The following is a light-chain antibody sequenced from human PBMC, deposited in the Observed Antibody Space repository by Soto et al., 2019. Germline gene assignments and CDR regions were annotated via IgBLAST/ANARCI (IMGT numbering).Light chain of an antibody. CDR2: AAS. CDR3: LQDYGDSWT. Sequence: QMTQSPSSLSATVGEKIIITCRASRDVGSDVSWYQQKPGQAPKLLIYAASNLYTGVPSRFSGSRSGTEFTLTISSLQPEDFASYYCLQDYGDSWTFGQGTKV. V-gene: IGKV1-6*01. CDR1: RDVGSD. J-gene: IGKJ1*01.